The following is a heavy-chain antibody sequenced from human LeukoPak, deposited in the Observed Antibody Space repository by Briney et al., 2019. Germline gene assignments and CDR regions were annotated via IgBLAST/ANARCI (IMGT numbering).Heavy chain of an antibody. CDR2: IYFTGST. Sequence: SETLSLTCTVSGGSISNYYWNWLRQPPGKGPEWIGYIYFTGSTNYNPSLKSRVTMSLDTSKNQFSLKLSSVTAADTAIYYCARGRWLQFSDWGPGTLVTVSS. D-gene: IGHD5-24*01. J-gene: IGHJ4*02. CDR3: ARGRWLQFSD. V-gene: IGHV4-59*01. CDR1: GGSISNYY.